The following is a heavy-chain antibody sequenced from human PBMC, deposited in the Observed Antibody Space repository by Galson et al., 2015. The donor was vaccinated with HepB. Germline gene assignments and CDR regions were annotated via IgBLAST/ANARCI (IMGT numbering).Heavy chain of an antibody. J-gene: IGHJ6*02. Sequence: SVKVSCKASGYNFINYEINWVRQAAGQGLEWMARMTPNSHNTDFAQKFQGRLTMTMNTSTKTAYMELSSLRSEDTAVYYCARMVSLYHYYYGMDVWGQGTAVTVS. CDR2: MTPNSHNT. D-gene: IGHD2-8*01. V-gene: IGHV1-8*01. CDR3: ARMVSLYHYYYGMDV. CDR1: GYNFINYE.